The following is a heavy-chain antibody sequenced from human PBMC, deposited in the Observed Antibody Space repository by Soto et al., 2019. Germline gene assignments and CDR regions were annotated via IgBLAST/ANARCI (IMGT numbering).Heavy chain of an antibody. CDR2: IYYSGST. CDR3: AAAPRY. Sequence: SETLSLTWSVSGGSISGYYWSWIRQTPEKGLEWIGYIYYSGSTNYNPSLKSRVTMLIDMSKNQFSLKLTSVSAADTAVYYCAAAPRYWGQGILVTSPQ. V-gene: IGHV4-59*01. CDR1: GGSISGYY. J-gene: IGHJ4*02. D-gene: IGHD2-15*01.